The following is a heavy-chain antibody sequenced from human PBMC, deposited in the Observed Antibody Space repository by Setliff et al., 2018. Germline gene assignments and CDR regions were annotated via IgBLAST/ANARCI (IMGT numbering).Heavy chain of an antibody. CDR1: GGSISSYF. D-gene: IGHD2-21*01. V-gene: IGHV4-4*07. Sequence: SETLSLTCSVSGGSISSYFWNWVRQPAGKGLEWIGRIYSNENTNYNPSLKSRVTMSIDTSKNQLSLKLSSVTAADTAVYYCARYIPSAGCFDPWGQGALVT. J-gene: IGHJ5*02. CDR2: IYSNENT. CDR3: ARYIPSAGCFDP.